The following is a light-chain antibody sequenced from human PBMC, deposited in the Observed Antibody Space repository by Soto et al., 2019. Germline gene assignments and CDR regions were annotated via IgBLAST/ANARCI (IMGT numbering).Light chain of an antibody. Sequence: EIVMPQSPATLSVSPGERATLSCRASQRVSSKLVWYQQKPGQAPKLLLYAASTRATDIPVRFSGSGSGTEFTLTISSLQSEDVAVYYCLQYKNWPYTFGQGTKLEIK. J-gene: IGKJ2*01. CDR1: QRVSSK. CDR3: LQYKNWPYT. V-gene: IGKV3-15*01. CDR2: AAS.